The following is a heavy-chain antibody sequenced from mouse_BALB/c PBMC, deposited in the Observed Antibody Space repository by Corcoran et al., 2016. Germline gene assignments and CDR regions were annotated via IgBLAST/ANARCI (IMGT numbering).Heavy chain of an antibody. CDR1: GFNIKDTY. CDR2: IDPANGNT. Sequence: EVQLQQSGAELVKPGAAVKLSCTATGFNIKDTYMHWVKQRPEQGLEWIGRIDPANGNTKYDPKFQGKATITADTSSNTAYLQLSSLTSEDTAVYYCARWDWYFDVWGAGTTVTVSS. V-gene: IGHV14-3*02. J-gene: IGHJ1*01. CDR3: ARWDWYFDV.